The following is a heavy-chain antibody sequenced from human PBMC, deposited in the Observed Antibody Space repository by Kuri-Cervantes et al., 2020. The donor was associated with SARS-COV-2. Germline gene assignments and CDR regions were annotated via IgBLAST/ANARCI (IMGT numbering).Heavy chain of an antibody. CDR2: IHHSGST. V-gene: IGHV4-38-2*01. D-gene: IGHD2-2*02. J-gene: IGHJ3*02. CDR1: GYSISSGYY. Sequence: ESLKISCAVSGYSISSGYYWGWIRQPPGKGLEWIGSIHHSGSTYYNPSLKSRVTISVDTSKNQFSLKLSTVTAADTAVYYCARLPPYCSSTSCYTGTFDAFDIWGQGTMVTVSS. CDR3: ARLPPYCSSTSCYTGTFDAFDI.